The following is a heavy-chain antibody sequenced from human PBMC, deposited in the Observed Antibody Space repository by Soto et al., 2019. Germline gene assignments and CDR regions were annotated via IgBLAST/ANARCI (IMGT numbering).Heavy chain of an antibody. J-gene: IGHJ6*03. V-gene: IGHV1-8*01. CDR1: GYVFPSYD. CDR2: VNPGSGYK. Sequence: QVQLVQSGAEVKKPGASVRVSCKASGYVFPSYDITWVRQAPGHGLEWMGWVNPGSGYKGYAQNFKGRVTLTRNMSSRTVYMELSSLKSEDTAVYYCARAEPRHEYMDVWGKGTTVTVSS. CDR3: ARAEPRHEYMDV.